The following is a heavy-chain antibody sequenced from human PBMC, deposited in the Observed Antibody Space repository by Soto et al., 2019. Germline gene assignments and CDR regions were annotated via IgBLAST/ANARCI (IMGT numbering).Heavy chain of an antibody. CDR2: ISWDGGST. Sequence: GGSLRLSCAASGFTFDDYTMHWVRQAPGKGLEWVSLISWDGGSTYYADSVKGRFTISRDNSKNSLYLQMNSLRTEDTALYYCAAPGITMIVVDRDRYAFDIWGQGTMVTVSS. J-gene: IGHJ3*02. CDR1: GFTFDDYT. D-gene: IGHD3-22*01. V-gene: IGHV3-43*01. CDR3: AAPGITMIVVDRDRYAFDI.